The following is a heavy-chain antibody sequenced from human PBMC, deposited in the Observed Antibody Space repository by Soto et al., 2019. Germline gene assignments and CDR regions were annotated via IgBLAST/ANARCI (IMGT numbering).Heavy chain of an antibody. J-gene: IGHJ4*02. Sequence: EVQLVESGGGLVQPGRSLRLSCAASGFTFDDYAMHWVRQAPGKGLEWVSGISWNSGSIGYADSVKGRFTISRDNAKNSLYLQMTSLRAEDTALYYCAKGPATVTIMFDYWGQGTLVTVSS. V-gene: IGHV3-9*01. CDR3: AKGPATVTIMFDY. CDR1: GFTFDDYA. CDR2: ISWNSGSI. D-gene: IGHD4-17*01.